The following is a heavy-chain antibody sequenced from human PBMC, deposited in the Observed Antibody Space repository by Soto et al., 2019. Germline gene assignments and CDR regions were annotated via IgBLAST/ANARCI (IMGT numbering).Heavy chain of an antibody. D-gene: IGHD7-27*01. J-gene: IGHJ6*02. Sequence: QVQLVQSGAEVKKPGSSVKVSCKASGGTFNSYAISWVRQAPGQGLEWMGGSIPIFGTADYAQKFQGRITITADEPTSTAYMELSSLRSEDTAVYYCASHWGQAKRYYYYGMDVWGQGTTVTVSS. CDR3: ASHWGQAKRYYYYGMDV. CDR1: GGTFNSYA. CDR2: SIPIFGTA. V-gene: IGHV1-69*12.